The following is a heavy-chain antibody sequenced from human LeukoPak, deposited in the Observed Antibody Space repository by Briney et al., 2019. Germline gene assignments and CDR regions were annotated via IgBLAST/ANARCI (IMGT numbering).Heavy chain of an antibody. V-gene: IGHV3-74*01. CDR3: ARYVDWLGFAFDI. CDR2: INSDGSST. J-gene: IGHJ3*02. D-gene: IGHD3-9*01. Sequence: GGSLRLSCAASGFTFSSYWMHWVRQAPGKGLVWVSRINSDGSSTSYADSVKGRFTISRGKAKHTLYLRMDSLRAEDTAVYYCARYVDWLGFAFDIWGQGTMVTVSS. CDR1: GFTFSSYW.